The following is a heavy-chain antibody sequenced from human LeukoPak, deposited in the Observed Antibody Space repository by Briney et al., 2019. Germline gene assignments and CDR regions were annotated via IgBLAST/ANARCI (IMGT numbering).Heavy chain of an antibody. J-gene: IGHJ4*02. CDR1: GFTFSSYS. D-gene: IGHD3-3*01. CDR3: ARDANRNRGSFYDFWSGYYSPHDY. CDR2: ISSSSSYI. Sequence: GGSLRLSCAASGFTFSSYSMNWVRQAPGKGLEWVSSISSSSSYICYADSVKGRFTISRDNAKNSLYLQMNSLRAEDTAVYYCARDANRNRGSFYDFWSGYYSPHDYWGQGTLVTVSS. V-gene: IGHV3-21*01.